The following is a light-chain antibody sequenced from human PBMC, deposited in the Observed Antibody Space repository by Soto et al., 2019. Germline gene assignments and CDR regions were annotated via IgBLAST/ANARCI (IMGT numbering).Light chain of an antibody. V-gene: IGLV1-44*01. CDR3: AAWDDNLNGVV. Sequence: QTVVTQPPSASGTPGQRVTISCSGSSSNIGTNTVNWYQQLPGTAPKLLIYTDTQRPSGVPDRFSGSESGTSASLAISGLQSGDEADYYCAAWDDNLNGVVFGGGTKLTVL. CDR2: TDT. J-gene: IGLJ2*01. CDR1: SSNIGTNT.